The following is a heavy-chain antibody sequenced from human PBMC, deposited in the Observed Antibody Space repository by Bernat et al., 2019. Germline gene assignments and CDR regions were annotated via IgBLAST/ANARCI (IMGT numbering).Heavy chain of an antibody. CDR2: ISYDAINK. J-gene: IGHJ4*02. V-gene: IGHV3-30*01. CDR3: TGWAGLDAPAYYFDY. D-gene: IGHD2-2*01. Sequence: QVQLVESGGGVVQPGRSLRLSCAGSGFSFSNYAMHWVRQAPGKGLEWVAVISYDAINKYYADSVKCRFTISRDTSKNTLYLQMNSLRAEDTAVYYCTGWAGLDAPAYYFDYWGQGTLVTVSS. CDR1: GFSFSNYA.